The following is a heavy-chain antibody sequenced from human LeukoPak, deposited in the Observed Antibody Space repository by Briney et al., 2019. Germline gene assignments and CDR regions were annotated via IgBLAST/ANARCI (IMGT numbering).Heavy chain of an antibody. D-gene: IGHD3-9*01. CDR1: GYTFTSYA. CDR2: INAGNGNT. CDR3: AREEYYDILTGYYWEAPRRPFDY. J-gene: IGHJ4*02. V-gene: IGHV1-3*01. Sequence: GASVKVSCKASGYTFTSYAMHWVRQAPGQRLEWMGWINAGNGNTKYSQKFQGRVTITRDTSASTAYMELSSLRSEDTAVYYCAREEYYDILTGYYWEAPRRPFDYWGQGTLVTVSS.